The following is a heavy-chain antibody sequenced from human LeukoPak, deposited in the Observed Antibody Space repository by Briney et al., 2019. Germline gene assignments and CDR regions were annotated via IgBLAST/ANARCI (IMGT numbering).Heavy chain of an antibody. D-gene: IGHD6-6*01. CDR1: GGSISSYY. V-gene: IGHV4-59*01. CDR3: ARGASIAARYFFDP. CDR2: IYYSGST. Sequence: SETLSLTCTVSGGSISSYYWSWIRQPPGRGLQWIGYIYYSGSTNYNPSLKSRVTISVETYKNKFSLKLSSVTAADTAVYYCARGASIAARYFFDPWGQGTLVTVSS. J-gene: IGHJ5*02.